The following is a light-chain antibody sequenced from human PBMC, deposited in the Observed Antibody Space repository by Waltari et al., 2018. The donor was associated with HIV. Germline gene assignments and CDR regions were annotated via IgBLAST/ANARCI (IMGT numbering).Light chain of an antibody. J-gene: IGLJ1*01. CDR1: SSNIGNDN. V-gene: IGLV1-47*01. Sequence: QSVLTQPPSASGTPGQTVTIPCSGSSSNIGNDNVYWYQQLPGMTPKLLIYKNYQRPSGVPDRFAGSKSGTSVSLAISGLRSEDEADYYCVGWDGSLSGYVFGAGTKVTVL. CDR3: VGWDGSLSGYV. CDR2: KNY.